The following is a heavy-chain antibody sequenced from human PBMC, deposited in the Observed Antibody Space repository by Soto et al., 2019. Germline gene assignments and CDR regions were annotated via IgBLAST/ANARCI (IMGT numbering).Heavy chain of an antibody. CDR2: INAGNGNT. Sequence: GASVKVSCKASGYTFTSYAMHWVRQAPGQRLEWLGWINAGNGNTKYSQKFQGRVTITRDTSASTAYMALSSLRSEDTAVYYCARDPHHIVVAGYYYYGMDVWGQGTTVTVSS. V-gene: IGHV1-3*01. J-gene: IGHJ6*02. CDR1: GYTFTSYA. D-gene: IGHD2-21*01. CDR3: ARDPHHIVVAGYYYYGMDV.